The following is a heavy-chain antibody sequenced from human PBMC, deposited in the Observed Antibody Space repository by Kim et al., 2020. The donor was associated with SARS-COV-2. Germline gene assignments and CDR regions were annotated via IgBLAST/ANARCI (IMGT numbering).Heavy chain of an antibody. Sequence: GGSLRLSCAASGFTFSSYAMNWVRQAPGKGLEWVAVITYDGSNKYYVDSVKGRFTISRDNSKNTLYLQMNSLRAEDTAVYYCARETVTTSLFFDYWCQGT. CDR3: ARETVTTSLFFDY. CDR1: GFTFSSYA. J-gene: IGHJ4*02. D-gene: IGHD4-17*01. V-gene: IGHV3-30-3*01. CDR2: ITYDGSNK.